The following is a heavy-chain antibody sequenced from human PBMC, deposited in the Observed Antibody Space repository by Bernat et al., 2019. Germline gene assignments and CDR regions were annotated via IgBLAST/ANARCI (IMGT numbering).Heavy chain of an antibody. CDR3: AGEMLTKEFDW. J-gene: IGHJ4*02. V-gene: IGHV1-3*01. D-gene: IGHD3-16*01. CDR1: GYTFTTYA. CDR2: IDAGNGNT. Sequence: QVQLVQSGAEVKKPGASVKLSCKASGYTFTTYAMHWVRQAPGQRLEWMGWIDAGNGNTKYSQKLQGRVTITRDTSASTAYMELSSLTSEDTAVYFCAGEMLTKEFDWWGQGTLVTVFS.